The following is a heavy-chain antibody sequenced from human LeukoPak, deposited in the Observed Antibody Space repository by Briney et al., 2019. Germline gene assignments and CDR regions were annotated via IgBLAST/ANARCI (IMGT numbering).Heavy chain of an antibody. J-gene: IGHJ5*02. CDR3: ARDRVVTAIRKNWFDP. D-gene: IGHD2-21*02. V-gene: IGHV1-2*02. CDR1: VYTFTGYY. CDR2: INPNSGGT. Sequence: ASVKVSCKASVYTFTGYYMHWVRQAPGQGLEWLGWINPNSGGTNYAQKFQGRVTMTRDTSISTAYMELSRLRSDDTAVYYCARDRVVTAIRKNWFDPWGQGTLVTVSS.